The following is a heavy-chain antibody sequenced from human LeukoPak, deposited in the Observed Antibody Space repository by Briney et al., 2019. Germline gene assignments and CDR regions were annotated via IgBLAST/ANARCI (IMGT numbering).Heavy chain of an antibody. D-gene: IGHD3-3*02. J-gene: IGHJ6*03. V-gene: IGHV3-64*01. Sequence: GGSLRLSCAASGFTFSSYAMHWVRQAPGKGLEYVSAISSNGGSTYYANSVKGRFTISRDNSKNTLYLQMGSLRAEDMAVYYCGRVLDSYYYNYYMDVWGKGTTVTVSS. CDR2: ISSNGGST. CDR3: GRVLDSYYYNYYMDV. CDR1: GFTFSSYA.